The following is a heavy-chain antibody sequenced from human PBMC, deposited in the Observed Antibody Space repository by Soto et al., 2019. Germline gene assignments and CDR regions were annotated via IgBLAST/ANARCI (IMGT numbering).Heavy chain of an antibody. D-gene: IGHD2-2*01. J-gene: IGHJ2*01. CDR3: ASFPNCSSTRCYSYADL. Sequence: EVQLVESGGGLVQPGGSLRLSCTASGFTSSNYWIHWVRQAPGKGLVWVSRVNSDGSSTRYADSVKGRFTVSRDNGQNKVYLQMYSLRDGDTAVYYCASFPNCSSTRCYSYADLWGRGTLVTVSS. V-gene: IGHV3-74*01. CDR2: VNSDGSST. CDR1: GFTSSNYW.